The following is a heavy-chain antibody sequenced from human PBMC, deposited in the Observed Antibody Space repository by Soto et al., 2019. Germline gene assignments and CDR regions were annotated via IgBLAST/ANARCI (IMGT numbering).Heavy chain of an antibody. D-gene: IGHD6-13*01. J-gene: IGHJ4*02. CDR3: ARYSSSWRIFDY. V-gene: IGHV3-74*01. CDR2: INSDGSST. CDR1: GFTFSSYW. Sequence: EVQLVESGGGLVQPGGSLRLSCAASGFTFSSYWMHWVRQATGKGLVLVSRINSDGSSTSYADSVKGRFNISRDNAKNTLYLQMNSLRPEDTAVYYCARYSSSWRIFDYWGQGTLVTVSS.